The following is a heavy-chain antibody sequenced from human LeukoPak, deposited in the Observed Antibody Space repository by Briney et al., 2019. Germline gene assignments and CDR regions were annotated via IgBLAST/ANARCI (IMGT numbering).Heavy chain of an antibody. CDR3: ARDRATEYSSGWYNGMDV. CDR1: GDSVSSNSAA. Sequence: SQTLSLTCALSGDSVSSNSAAWNWIRQSPSRGLEWLGRTYYRSKWYNDYAVSVKSRITINPDTSKNQFSLQLNSVTPEDTAVYYCARDRATEYSSGWYNGMDVWGQGTTVTVSS. J-gene: IGHJ6*02. D-gene: IGHD6-19*01. V-gene: IGHV6-1*01. CDR2: TYYRSKWYN.